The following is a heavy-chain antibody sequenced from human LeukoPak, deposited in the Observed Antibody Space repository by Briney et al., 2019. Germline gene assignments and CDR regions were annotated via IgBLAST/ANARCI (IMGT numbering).Heavy chain of an antibody. D-gene: IGHD4-17*01. Sequence: ASVKVSCKASGYTFTGYYMHWVRQAPGQGLEWMGRINPNSGGTNYAQKFQGRVTMTRDTSISTAYMELRRLRSDDTAVYYCARVGTGGDYTSYWGQGTLVTVSS. CDR1: GYTFTGYY. CDR2: INPNSGGT. J-gene: IGHJ4*02. V-gene: IGHV1-2*06. CDR3: ARVGTGGDYTSY.